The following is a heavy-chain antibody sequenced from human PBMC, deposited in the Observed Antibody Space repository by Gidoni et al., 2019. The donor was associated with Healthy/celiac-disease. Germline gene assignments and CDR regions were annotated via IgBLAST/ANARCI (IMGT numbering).Heavy chain of an antibody. D-gene: IGHD3-16*01. V-gene: IGHV4-34*01. CDR2: INHSGST. CDR1: GGYFSGYY. J-gene: IGHJ5*02. Sequence: QVQLQQWGAGLLKPSETLSLTCAVYGGYFSGYYWSWIRQPPGKGLEWIGEINHSGSTNYNPSLKSRRTISVDTSKNQFSLKLSTVTAADTAVYYCARGRLRRRFDPWGQGTLVTVSS. CDR3: ARGRLRRRFDP.